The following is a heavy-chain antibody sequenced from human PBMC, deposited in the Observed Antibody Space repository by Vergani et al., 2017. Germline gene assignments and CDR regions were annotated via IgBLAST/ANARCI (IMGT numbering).Heavy chain of an antibody. CDR2: IYYSGST. V-gene: IGHV4-39*01. CDR3: ARRLVDTAMVTPTYYMDV. CDR1: GGSISSSRYY. Sequence: QVQLEESGPGLVKPSETLSLTCTVSGGSISSSRYYWGWIRQPPGKGLEWIGSIYYSGSTYYNPSLKSRVTISVDTSKNQFSLKLSSVTAADTAVYYCARRLVDTAMVTPTYYMDVWGKGTTVTVSS. J-gene: IGHJ6*03. D-gene: IGHD5-18*01.